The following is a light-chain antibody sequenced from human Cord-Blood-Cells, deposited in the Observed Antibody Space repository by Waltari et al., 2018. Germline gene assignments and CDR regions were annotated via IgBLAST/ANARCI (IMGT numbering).Light chain of an antibody. J-gene: IGKJ1*01. V-gene: IGKV1-5*03. CDR3: QQYNSYSRT. CDR2: KAS. CDR1: QSISSW. Sequence: IKMTHPPSPLPASEGDQAPLTCRASQSISSWLAWYQQKPGKAPKLLIYKASSLESGVPSRFSGSGSGTEFTLTISSLQPDDFATYYCQQYNSYSRTFGQGTKVEIK.